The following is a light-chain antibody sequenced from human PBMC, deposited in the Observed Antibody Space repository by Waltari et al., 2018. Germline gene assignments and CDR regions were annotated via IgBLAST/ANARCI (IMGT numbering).Light chain of an antibody. V-gene: IGLV2-8*01. Sequence: QSALTQPPSASGSPGQSVTISCTGTSSDVGGYNYVPWYQHHPGKAPKLMIYAVRKRPSGVPDRFSGSRSGNTASLTVSGLQAEDEAEYYCSSYAGSNNLIFGGGTKLTVL. J-gene: IGLJ2*01. CDR3: SSYAGSNNLI. CDR1: SSDVGGYNY. CDR2: AVR.